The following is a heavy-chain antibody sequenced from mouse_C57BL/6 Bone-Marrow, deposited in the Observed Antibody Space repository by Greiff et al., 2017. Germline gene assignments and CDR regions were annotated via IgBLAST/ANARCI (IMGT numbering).Heavy chain of an antibody. J-gene: IGHJ2*01. CDR2: INPSNGGT. CDR3: ANYGRGY. CDR1: GFTFTSYC. Sequence: QVQLLQPGTDLVQPGASVKLSCTASGFTFTSYCMSWVQQSPGKGLEWIGNINPSNGGTNYNEKFKSKATLTVDKSSSTAYMQLSSLTSENSAVYYCANYGRGYWGQGTTLTVSA. D-gene: IGHD1-1*01. V-gene: IGHV1-53*01.